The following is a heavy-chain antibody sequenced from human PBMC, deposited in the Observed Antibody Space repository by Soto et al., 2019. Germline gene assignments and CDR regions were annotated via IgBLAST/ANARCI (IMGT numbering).Heavy chain of an antibody. CDR3: AKDYCSGGSCYIFDY. Sequence: GGSLRLSCAASGFIFSAYAMTWVRQAPGKGLEWVSTISGSGGSTYYADSVKGRFTISRDNSKNTLYLQMNSLRAEDTAVYYCAKDYCSGGSCYIFDYWGQGTLVTVSS. CDR2: ISGSGGST. J-gene: IGHJ4*02. V-gene: IGHV3-23*01. D-gene: IGHD2-15*01. CDR1: GFIFSAYA.